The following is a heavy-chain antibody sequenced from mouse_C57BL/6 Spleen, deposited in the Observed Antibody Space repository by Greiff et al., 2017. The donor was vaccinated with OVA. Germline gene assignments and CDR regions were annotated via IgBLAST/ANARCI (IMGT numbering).Heavy chain of an antibody. J-gene: IGHJ1*03. CDR3: ARSYLWYFDV. CDR1: GYTFTSYW. CDR2: IHPNSGST. V-gene: IGHV1-64*01. Sequence: QVQLKQPGAELVKPGASVKLSCKASGYTFTSYWMHWVKQRPGQGLEWIGMIHPNSGSTNYNEKFKSKATLTVDKSSSTAYMQLSSLTSEDSAVYYCARSYLWYFDVWGTGTTVTVAS.